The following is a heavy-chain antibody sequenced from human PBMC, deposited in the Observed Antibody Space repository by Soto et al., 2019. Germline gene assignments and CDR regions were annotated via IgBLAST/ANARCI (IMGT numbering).Heavy chain of an antibody. Sequence: SETLSLTCAVYGGSFSGYYWSWIRQPPGKGLEWIGEINHSGSTNYSPSLKSRVTISVDTSKNQFSLKLSSVTAADTAVYYCARGRGSYYRRNWFDPWGQGTLVTVSS. CDR2: INHSGST. J-gene: IGHJ5*02. CDR3: ARGRGSYYRRNWFDP. CDR1: GGSFSGYY. V-gene: IGHV4-34*01. D-gene: IGHD1-26*01.